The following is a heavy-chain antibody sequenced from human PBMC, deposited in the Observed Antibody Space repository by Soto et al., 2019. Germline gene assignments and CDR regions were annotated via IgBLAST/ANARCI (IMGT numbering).Heavy chain of an antibody. CDR3: ARSHYDSSGYTDY. D-gene: IGHD3-22*01. J-gene: IGHJ4*02. CDR2: ISAYKGNT. CDR1: GYTFTSYG. Sequence: QVQLVQSGAEVKKPGASVQVSCKASGYTFTSYGISWVRQAPGQGLEWMGWISAYKGNTNYAQKLQGRVTMTTDTSTNTAYMELRGLRSDDTAVYYCARSHYDSSGYTDYWGQGTLVTVSS. V-gene: IGHV1-18*01.